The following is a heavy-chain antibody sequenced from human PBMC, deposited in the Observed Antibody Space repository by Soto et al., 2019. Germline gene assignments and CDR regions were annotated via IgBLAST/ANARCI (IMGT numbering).Heavy chain of an antibody. V-gene: IGHV4-31*03. D-gene: IGHD1-26*01. Sequence: PSETLSLTCTVSGGSISSGGYYWSWIRQHPGKGLEWIGYIYYSGSTYYNPSLKSRVTISVDTSKNQFSLKLSSVTAADTAVYYCARAPSVDRSVFGYWRQGTLVTVSS. CDR2: IYYSGST. CDR1: GGSISSGGYY. J-gene: IGHJ4*02. CDR3: ARAPSVDRSVFGY.